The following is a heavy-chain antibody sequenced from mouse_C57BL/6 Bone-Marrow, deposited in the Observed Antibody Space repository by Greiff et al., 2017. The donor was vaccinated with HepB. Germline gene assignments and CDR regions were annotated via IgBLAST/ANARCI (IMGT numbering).Heavy chain of an antibody. CDR2: ISGGGGNT. CDR1: GFTFSSYT. V-gene: IGHV5-9*01. Sequence: GMLVESGGGLVKPGGSLKLSCAASGFTFSSYTMSWVRQTPEKRLEWVATISGGGGNTYYPDSVKGRFTISRDNAKNTLYLQMSSLRSEDTALYYCARLLYYYGSSYSFDYWGQGTTLTVSS. D-gene: IGHD1-1*01. CDR3: ARLLYYYGSSYSFDY. J-gene: IGHJ2*01.